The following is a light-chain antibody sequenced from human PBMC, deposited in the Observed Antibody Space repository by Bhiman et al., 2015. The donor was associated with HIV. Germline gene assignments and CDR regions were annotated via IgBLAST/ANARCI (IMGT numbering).Light chain of an antibody. V-gene: IGLV1-40*01. J-gene: IGLJ2*01. CDR1: SSNIGAGCD. Sequence: QPVLTQPPSVSGAPGQRVTISCTGDSSNIGAGCDVHWYQQVPGTAPKVLIYGSTHRPPGVPDRFSGSKSGTSASLAISGLQAEDEADYYCSSHISGNFLFGGGTKLTVL. CDR2: GST. CDR3: SSHISGNFL.